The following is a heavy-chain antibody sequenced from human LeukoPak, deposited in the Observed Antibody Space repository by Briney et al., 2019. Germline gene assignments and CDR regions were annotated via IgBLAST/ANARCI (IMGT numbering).Heavy chain of an antibody. J-gene: IGHJ4*02. Sequence: SETLSLTCAVYGGSFSGYYWSWIRQPPGKGLEWIGEINHSGSTNYNPSLKSRVTISVDTSKNQFSLKLGSVTAADTAVYYCARGSGGSSLRVTPFDYWGQGTLVTVSS. D-gene: IGHD4-23*01. CDR3: ARGSGGSSLRVTPFDY. V-gene: IGHV4-34*01. CDR2: INHSGST. CDR1: GGSFSGYY.